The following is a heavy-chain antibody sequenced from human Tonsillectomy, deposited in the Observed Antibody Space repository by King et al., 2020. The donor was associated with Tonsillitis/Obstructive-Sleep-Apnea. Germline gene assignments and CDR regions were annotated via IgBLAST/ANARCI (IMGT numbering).Heavy chain of an antibody. CDR2: ISVYNGNA. V-gene: IGHV1-18*01. CDR1: GYTFTSYG. D-gene: IGHD3-3*01. J-gene: IGHJ6*03. Sequence: VQLVESGAEVKKPGASVKVSCKASGYTFTSYGISWVRQAPGQGLEWMGWISVYNGNANYVQKFQGRVTMTTDTSTSTAYMELRSLRSDDTAVYYCARGIQGESRDRDFWSGYHTHSYHYSMDVWGKGTTVAVSS. CDR3: ARGIQGESRDRDFWSGYHTHSYHYSMDV.